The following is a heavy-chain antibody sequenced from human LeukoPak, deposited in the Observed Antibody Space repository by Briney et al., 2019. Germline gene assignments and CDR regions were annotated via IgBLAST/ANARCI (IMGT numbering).Heavy chain of an antibody. D-gene: IGHD3-22*01. Sequence: GDSLRLSCTASGCIFSDYAMSWVRQAPGEGLEWVSSISDNGGGTYYADSVKGRFTISRDNSKNTLFLQMNSLRAEDSAVYYCAADRERDPSCYYLVGGQGTLITVSS. CDR1: GCIFSDYA. J-gene: IGHJ1*01. CDR3: AADRERDPSCYYLV. CDR2: ISDNGGGT. V-gene: IGHV3-23*01.